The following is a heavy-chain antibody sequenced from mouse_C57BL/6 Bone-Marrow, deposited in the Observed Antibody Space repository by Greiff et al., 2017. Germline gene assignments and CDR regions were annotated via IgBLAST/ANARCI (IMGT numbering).Heavy chain of an antibody. CDR2: IDPEDGDT. J-gene: IGHJ2*01. CDR1: GFNFKDYC. V-gene: IGHV14-1*01. CDR3: ASYCDGYDVYY. Sequence: EVQLQQSGAELVRPGASVKLSCTASGFNFKDYCMHWVKQRPEQGLEWIGRIDPEDGDTEYAPKFKGKATMTADKSSNTAYLQLSSLTSEDTAVYDCASYCDGYDVYYGGGGTALTV. D-gene: IGHD2-2*01.